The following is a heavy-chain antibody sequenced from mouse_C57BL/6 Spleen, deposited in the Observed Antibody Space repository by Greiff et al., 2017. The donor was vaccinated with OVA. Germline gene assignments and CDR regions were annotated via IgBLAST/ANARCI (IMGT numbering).Heavy chain of an antibody. J-gene: IGHJ2*01. CDR2: INPGSGGT. CDR1: GYAFTNYL. Sequence: QVQLKQSGAELVRPGTSVKVSCKASGYAFTNYLIEWVKQRPGQGLEWIGVINPGSGGTNYNEKFKGKATLTADKSSSTAYMQLSSLTSEDSAVYVCARGGLPLDDWGQGTTLTVSS. CDR3: ARGGLPLDD. V-gene: IGHV1-54*01. D-gene: IGHD2-2*01.